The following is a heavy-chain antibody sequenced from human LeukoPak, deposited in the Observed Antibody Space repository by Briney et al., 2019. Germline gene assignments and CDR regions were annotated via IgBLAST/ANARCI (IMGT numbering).Heavy chain of an antibody. J-gene: IGHJ4*02. CDR3: AKDNVVVPARTFDY. D-gene: IGHD2-2*01. V-gene: IGHV3-74*01. CDR1: GFTFSNYW. CDR2: ISSAGSST. Sequence: GGSLRLSCAASGFTFSNYWMHWVRQAPGRGLVWVSRISSAGSSTTYADSVKGRFTISRDNSKNTLYLQMNSLRAEDTAVYYCAKDNVVVPARTFDYWGQGTLVTVSS.